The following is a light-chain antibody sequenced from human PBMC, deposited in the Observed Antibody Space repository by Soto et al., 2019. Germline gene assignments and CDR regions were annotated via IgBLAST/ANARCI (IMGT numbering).Light chain of an antibody. CDR2: EVS. J-gene: IGLJ3*02. V-gene: IGLV2-14*01. Sequence: QSALTQPASVSGSPGQSITISCTGTSSDVGGYNYVSWYQQHPGKAPKLMIYEVSNRPSGVSNRFSGSKSGNTASLPISGRQDADEADYYCSSYTSSSTRVFGGGTKVTVL. CDR3: SSYTSSSTRV. CDR1: SSDVGGYNY.